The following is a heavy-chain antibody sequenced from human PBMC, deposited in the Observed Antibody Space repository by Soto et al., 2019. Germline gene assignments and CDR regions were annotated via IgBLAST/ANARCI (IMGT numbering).Heavy chain of an antibody. CDR1: GGSISSYY. CDR2: IYYSGST. D-gene: IGHD3-10*01. J-gene: IGHJ4*02. Sequence: SLTCTVSGGSISSYYWSWIRQPPGKGLEWIGYIYYSGSTNYNPSLKSRVTISVDTSKNQFSLKLSSVTAADTAVYYCARESHYYGSGSYYRIFDYWGQGTLVTVSS. V-gene: IGHV4-59*01. CDR3: ARESHYYGSGSYYRIFDY.